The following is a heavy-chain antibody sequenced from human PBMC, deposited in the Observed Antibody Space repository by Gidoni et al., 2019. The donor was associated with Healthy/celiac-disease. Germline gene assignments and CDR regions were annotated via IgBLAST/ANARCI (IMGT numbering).Heavy chain of an antibody. CDR3: AKGDSYSYGSFDY. V-gene: IGHV3-9*01. D-gene: IGHD5-18*01. CDR1: GFTFDDYA. Sequence: EVQLVESGGGLVQPGRSLRLSCAASGFTFDDYAMHWVRQAPGKGLEWVSGISWNSGSIGYADSVKGRFTISRDNAKNSLYLQMNSLRAEDTALYYCAKGDSYSYGSFDYWGQGTLVTVSS. J-gene: IGHJ4*02. CDR2: ISWNSGSI.